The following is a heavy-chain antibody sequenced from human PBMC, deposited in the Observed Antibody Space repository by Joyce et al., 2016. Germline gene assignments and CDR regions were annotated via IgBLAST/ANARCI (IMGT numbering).Heavy chain of an antibody. CDR1: GSTFSSSS. J-gene: IGHJ6*02. CDR3: ARGGISYYYAMDV. V-gene: IGHV3-21*01. D-gene: IGHD3-16*01. Sequence: QLVESGGGVVKPGGSLRLSCEVSGSTFSSSSMSWFRQDPGKGLEWVAAISGTSYYIFHAETVRGRFTVSRDNAKKTLYLQMNSLRAEDSAVFYCARGGISYYYAMDVWGQGTTVTVSS. CDR2: ISGTSYYI.